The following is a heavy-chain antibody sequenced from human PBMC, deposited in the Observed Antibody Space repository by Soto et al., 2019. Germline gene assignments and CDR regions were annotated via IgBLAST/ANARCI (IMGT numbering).Heavy chain of an antibody. Sequence: QVQLVESGGGVVQPGRSLRLSCAASGFTFSSYAMHWVRQAPGKGLEWVAVISYDGSNKYFADSVKGRFTISRDNSKNSLYLLLKRMRAEGAAVYYCATEGDRCMYPVSVWGQGTLVTVSS. CDR1: GFTFSSYA. CDR3: ATEGDRCMYPVSV. CDR2: ISYDGSNK. V-gene: IGHV3-30-3*01. D-gene: IGHD3-16*01. J-gene: IGHJ4*02.